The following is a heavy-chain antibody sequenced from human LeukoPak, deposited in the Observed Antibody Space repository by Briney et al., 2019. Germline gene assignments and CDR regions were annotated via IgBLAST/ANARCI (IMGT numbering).Heavy chain of an antibody. CDR3: ARSAIDAFDI. CDR2: IYNSGST. Sequence: SETLSLTCTVSGGSISTYYWSWIRQPPEKGLECIGYIYNSGSTNYNPSLKSRVSISVDTSKNQFSLKLSSVTAADTAVYYCARSAIDAFDIWGQGTMVTVSS. CDR1: GGSISTYY. D-gene: IGHD6-25*01. V-gene: IGHV4-59*08. J-gene: IGHJ3*02.